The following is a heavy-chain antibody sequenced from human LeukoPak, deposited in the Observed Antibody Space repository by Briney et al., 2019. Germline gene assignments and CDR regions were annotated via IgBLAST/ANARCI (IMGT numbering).Heavy chain of an antibody. CDR1: GGSISSGGYY. CDR2: IYYSGST. Sequence: PSQTLSLTCTVSGGSISSGGYYWSWIRQHPGKGLEWIGYIYYSGSTYYNPSLKSRVTISVDTSKNQFSLKLSSVTAADTAVYYCAREVITIPRNYFDYWGQGTLVTVSS. D-gene: IGHD3-3*01. J-gene: IGHJ4*02. V-gene: IGHV4-31*03. CDR3: AREVITIPRNYFDY.